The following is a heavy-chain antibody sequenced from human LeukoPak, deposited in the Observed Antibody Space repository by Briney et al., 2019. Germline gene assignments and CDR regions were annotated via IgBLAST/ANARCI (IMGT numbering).Heavy chain of an antibody. D-gene: IGHD3-9*01. J-gene: IGHJ4*02. Sequence: PSETLSLTCAVSGDSISTGSYYWGWIRQPPGEGLECIGTIFYSGSTNYNPSLKSRVTILVDTSKNQFSLKLTSMTAADTAVYYCVRFLRYLDYWGQGTLVTVSS. CDR2: IFYSGST. V-gene: IGHV4-39*07. CDR1: GDSISTGSYY. CDR3: VRFLRYLDY.